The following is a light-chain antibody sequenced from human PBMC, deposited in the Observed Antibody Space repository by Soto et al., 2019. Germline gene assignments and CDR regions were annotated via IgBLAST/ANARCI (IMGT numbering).Light chain of an antibody. J-gene: IGKJ1*01. CDR1: QSISSW. CDR3: QQYNSYSPWT. V-gene: IGKV1-5*01. CDR2: DAS. Sequence: DIQLTECPSTLSASAGYRVPISCRASQSISSWLAWYQQKPGKAPKLLIYDASSLESGVPSRFSGSGFGTEFTLTISSLQPDDFATYYCQQYNSYSPWTFGQGTKVDIK.